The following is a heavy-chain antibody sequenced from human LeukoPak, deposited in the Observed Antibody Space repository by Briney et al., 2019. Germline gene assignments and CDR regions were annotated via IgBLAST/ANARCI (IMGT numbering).Heavy chain of an antibody. CDR2: ISAYNGNT. CDR1: GYTFTSYG. J-gene: IGHJ6*03. CDR3: ARVVGSGSYYYYYYMAV. Sequence: GASVKVSCKASGYTFTSYGISWVRQAPGQGLEGMGWISAYNGNTNYAQKLQGRVTMTTATSTSTAYMELRSLRSDDTAVYYCARVVGSGSYYYYYYMAVWGTGTTVTVSS. D-gene: IGHD3-10*01. V-gene: IGHV1-18*01.